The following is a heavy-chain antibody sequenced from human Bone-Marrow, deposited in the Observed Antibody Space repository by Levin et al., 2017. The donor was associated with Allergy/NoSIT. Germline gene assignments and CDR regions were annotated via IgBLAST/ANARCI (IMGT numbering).Heavy chain of an antibody. V-gene: IGHV4-61*02. J-gene: IGHJ3*02. CDR2: LYNSGTT. CDR3: ARGRYLDWSVDAFDI. CDR1: GDSITSGSSY. D-gene: IGHD3-9*01. Sequence: LRLSCTVSGDSITSGSSYWSWIRQPAGKGLEWIGRLYNSGTTNYKPSLKSRVTILVDTSNNQFSLRLSSVTAADTAVYYCARGRYLDWSVDAFDIWGQGTMVTVSS.